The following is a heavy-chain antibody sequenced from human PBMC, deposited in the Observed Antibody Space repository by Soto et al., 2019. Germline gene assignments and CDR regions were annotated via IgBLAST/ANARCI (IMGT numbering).Heavy chain of an antibody. D-gene: IGHD3-22*01. J-gene: IGHJ4*02. CDR3: ASFIRDRLNYYDSSGLYY. V-gene: IGHV1-69*13. CDR1: GGTFSSYA. CDR2: IIPIFGTA. Sequence: SVKVSCKASGGTFSSYAISWVRQAPGQGLEWMGGIIPIFGTANYAQKFQGRVTITADESTSTAYMELGSLRSEDTAVYYCASFIRDRLNYYDSSGLYYWGQGTLVTVSS.